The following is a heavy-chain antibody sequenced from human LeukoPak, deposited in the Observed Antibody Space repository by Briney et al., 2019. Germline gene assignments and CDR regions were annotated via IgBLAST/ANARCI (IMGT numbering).Heavy chain of an antibody. CDR2: ISSSSSYI. D-gene: IGHD1-1*01. CDR1: GFTFSSYN. CDR3: AGRRTTGTAAQDY. Sequence: PGGSLRLSCAVSGFTFSSYNRNWVRQAPGKGLVWVASISSSSSYIHYVDSVKGRFIISRDNAKNTLSLQMNSLRAEDTAVYYCAGRRTTGTAAQDYWGQGTLVTVSS. V-gene: IGHV3-21*01. J-gene: IGHJ4*02.